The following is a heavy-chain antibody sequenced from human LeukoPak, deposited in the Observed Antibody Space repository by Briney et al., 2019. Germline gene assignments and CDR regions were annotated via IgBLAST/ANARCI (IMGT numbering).Heavy chain of an antibody. CDR3: ARGRSYVHY. Sequence: GGSLLLSCTASGFTFGDYAMSWFRQAPGKGLEWVSYINSGGSAIYYADSVKGRFTISRDNAKNSLYLQMNSLRADDTAVYYCARGRSYVHYWGRGNMVTVSS. D-gene: IGHD3-10*02. CDR2: INSGGSAI. J-gene: IGHJ4*02. CDR1: GFTFGDYA. V-gene: IGHV3-48*03.